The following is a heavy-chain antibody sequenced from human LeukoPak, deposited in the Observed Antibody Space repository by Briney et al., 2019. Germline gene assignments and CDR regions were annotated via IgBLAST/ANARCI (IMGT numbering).Heavy chain of an antibody. CDR1: GFTFSSYS. CDR3: AGTVLNYYYGMDV. V-gene: IGHV3-21*01. D-gene: IGHD4-17*01. Sequence: PGGSLRLSCAASGFTFSSYSMNWVRQAPGKGLEWVSSIDTSTTYMTYADSVKGRFTISRDNARNSLYLQINSLRAEDTAVYYCAGTVLNYYYGMDVWGQGTTVTVSS. CDR2: IDTSTTYM. J-gene: IGHJ6*02.